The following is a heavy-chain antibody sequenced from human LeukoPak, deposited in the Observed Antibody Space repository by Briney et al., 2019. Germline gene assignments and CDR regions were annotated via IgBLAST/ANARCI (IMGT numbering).Heavy chain of an antibody. CDR3: ARLGGDYYDSSGYYTSRWFDP. J-gene: IGHJ5*02. CDR1: GYSFTSYW. V-gene: IGHV5-51*01. CDR2: IYPGDSDT. D-gene: IGHD3-22*01. Sequence: GESLQISCKGSGYSFTSYWIGWVRQMPGKGLEWMGIIYPGDSDTRYSPSFQGQVTISADKSISTAYLQWSSLKASDTAMYYCARLGGDYYDSSGYYTSRWFDPWGQGTLVTVSS.